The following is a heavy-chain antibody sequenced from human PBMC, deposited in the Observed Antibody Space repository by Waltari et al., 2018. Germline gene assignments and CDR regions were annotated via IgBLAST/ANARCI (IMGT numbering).Heavy chain of an antibody. V-gene: IGHV3-7*01. J-gene: IGHJ4*02. Sequence: EVQLVESGGGLVQPGGSLRLSCAASGFTFTTYWMSWFRQASGKGLEGVANRRKDVSEKYYVDSVRGRFTSSRDNAKKSLYLQMNSLTTEDTAVYYCARGIGGEGFDYWGQGTLVTVSS. CDR3: ARGIGGEGFDY. CDR2: RRKDVSEK. CDR1: GFTFTTYW. D-gene: IGHD2-21*01.